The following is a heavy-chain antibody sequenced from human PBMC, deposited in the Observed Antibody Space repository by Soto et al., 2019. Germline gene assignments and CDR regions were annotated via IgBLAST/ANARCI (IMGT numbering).Heavy chain of an antibody. J-gene: IGHJ3*02. CDR2: TYYRSKWYN. D-gene: IGHD6-19*01. Sequence: SQTLSLTCAISGDSVSSNSAAWNWIRQSPSRGLEWLGRTYYRSKWYNDYAVSVKSRITTNPDTSKNQFSLQLNSVTPEDTAVYYCARDRYSSGWSYDAFDIWGQGTMVTVS. CDR1: GDSVSSNSAA. V-gene: IGHV6-1*01. CDR3: ARDRYSSGWSYDAFDI.